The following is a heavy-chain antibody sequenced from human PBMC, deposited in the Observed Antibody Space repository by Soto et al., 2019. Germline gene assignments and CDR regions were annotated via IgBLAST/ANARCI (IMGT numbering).Heavy chain of an antibody. J-gene: IGHJ4*02. V-gene: IGHV4-34*01. CDR3: ARLFEGPVERAYYFDY. Sequence: PSETLSLTCAVYGGSFSGYYWSWIRQPPGKGLEWIGEINHSGSTNYNPSLKSRVTISVDTSKNQFSLKLSSVTAADTAVYYCARLFEGPVERAYYFDYWGQGTLVTVSS. CDR1: GGSFSGYY. CDR2: INHSGST. D-gene: IGHD2-21*01.